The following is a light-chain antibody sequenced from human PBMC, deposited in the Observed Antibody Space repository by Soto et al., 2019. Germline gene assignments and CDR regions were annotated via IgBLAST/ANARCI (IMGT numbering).Light chain of an antibody. J-gene: IGKJ5*01. V-gene: IGKV4-1*01. Sequence: DIALTQSPDSLALSLGERATMNCKSSQSVLYSSYNKSYLAWYQVKPGRPPKLLFSWASTRESGVPDRFSGSGSGKDFPLTISSLQAEDVAVYYCQQYYSTLITFGQGTRLEIK. CDR3: QQYYSTLIT. CDR1: QSVLYSSYNKSY. CDR2: WAS.